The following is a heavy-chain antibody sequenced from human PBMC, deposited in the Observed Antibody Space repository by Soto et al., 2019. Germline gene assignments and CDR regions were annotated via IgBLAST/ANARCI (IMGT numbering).Heavy chain of an antibody. CDR3: ARAQLHYYGMDV. CDR1: GYTFTNSG. CDR2: INPSGGST. V-gene: IGHV1-46*01. Sequence: GASVKVSCKASGYTFTNSGISWVRQAPGQGLEWMGWINPSGGSTSYAQKFQGRVTMTRDTSTSTVFMELSSLRSEDTAVYYCARAQLHYYGMDVWGQGTTVTVSS. J-gene: IGHJ6*02. D-gene: IGHD2-2*01.